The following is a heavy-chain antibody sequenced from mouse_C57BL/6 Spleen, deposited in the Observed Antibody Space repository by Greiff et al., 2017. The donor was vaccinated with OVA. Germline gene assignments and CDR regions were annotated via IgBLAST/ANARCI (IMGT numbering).Heavy chain of an antibody. V-gene: IGHV1-52*01. CDR2: IDPSDSET. Sequence: QVQLKQPGAELVRPGSSVKLSCKASGYTFTSYWMHWVKQRPIQGLEWIGNIDPSDSETHYNQKFKDKATLTVDKSSSTAYMQLSSLTSEDSAVYYCARFDYYYFDYWGQGTTLTVSS. CDR1: GYTFTSYW. CDR3: ARFDYYYFDY. J-gene: IGHJ2*01. D-gene: IGHD2-4*01.